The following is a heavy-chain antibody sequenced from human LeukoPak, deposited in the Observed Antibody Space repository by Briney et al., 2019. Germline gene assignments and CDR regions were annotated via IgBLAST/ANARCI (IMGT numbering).Heavy chain of an antibody. CDR1: GYTFTDYY. D-gene: IGHD1-26*01. Sequence: ASVKVSCKASGYTFTDYYIHWVRQAPGQGLEWMGIINPSGGSTSYAQKFQGRVTMTRDMSTSTVYMELSSLRSEDTAVYYCARVKWELDAFDIWGQGTMVTVSS. V-gene: IGHV1-46*01. CDR3: ARVKWELDAFDI. J-gene: IGHJ3*02. CDR2: INPSGGST.